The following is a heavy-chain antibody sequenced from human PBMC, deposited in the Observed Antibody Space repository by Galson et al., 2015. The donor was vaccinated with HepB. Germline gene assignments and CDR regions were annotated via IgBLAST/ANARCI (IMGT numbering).Heavy chain of an antibody. Sequence: SLRLSCAASGFTFNNYAMSWVRQTAGKGLEWVAALSISGDDAYYAGSVKGRFTISRDNSKKTLFLHMDSLRAEDTALYYCAYQLSLWGGLDHWGQGILVTVSS. J-gene: IGHJ1*01. D-gene: IGHD2-2*01. CDR2: LSISGDDA. CDR1: GFTFNNYA. V-gene: IGHV3-23*01. CDR3: AYQLSLWGGLDH.